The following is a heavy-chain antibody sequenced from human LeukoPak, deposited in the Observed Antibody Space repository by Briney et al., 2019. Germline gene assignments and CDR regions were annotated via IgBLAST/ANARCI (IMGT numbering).Heavy chain of an antibody. Sequence: SVKVPCKASGGTFSSYAISWVRQAPGQGLEWMGGIIPIFGTANYAQKFQGRVTITTDESTSTAYMELSSLRSEDTAVYYCARARAVAGTIKGFDPWGQGTLVTVSS. CDR2: IIPIFGTA. CDR3: ARARAVAGTIKGFDP. J-gene: IGHJ5*02. D-gene: IGHD6-19*01. V-gene: IGHV1-69*05. CDR1: GGTFSSYA.